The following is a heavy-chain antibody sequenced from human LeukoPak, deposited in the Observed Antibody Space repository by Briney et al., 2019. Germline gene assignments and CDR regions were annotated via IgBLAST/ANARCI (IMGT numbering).Heavy chain of an antibody. CDR1: GFTFSSYE. V-gene: IGHV3-48*03. CDR3: ARSPTWIQLWSEQNFDY. CDR2: ISSSGSTI. J-gene: IGHJ4*02. D-gene: IGHD5-18*01. Sequence: PGGSLRLPCAASGFTFSSYEMNWVRQAPGKGLEWVSYISSSGSTIYYADSVKGRFTISRDNAKNSLYLQMNSLRAEDTAVYYCARSPTWIQLWSEQNFDYWGQGTLVTVSS.